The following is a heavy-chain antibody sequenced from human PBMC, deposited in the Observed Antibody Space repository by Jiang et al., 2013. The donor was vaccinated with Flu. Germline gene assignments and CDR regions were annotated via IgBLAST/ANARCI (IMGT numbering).Heavy chain of an antibody. D-gene: IGHD5-18*01. CDR3: ATSRGPVDTAMVTGIDY. CDR1: GYTFTGYY. Sequence: SGAEVKKPGASVKVSCKASGYTFTGYYMHWVRQAPGQGLEWMGWINPNSGGTNYAQNFQGRVTMTRDTSISTAYMELSSLRSDDAAMYYCATSRGPVDTAMVTGIDYWGQGTLVTVSS. V-gene: IGHV1-2*02. CDR2: INPNSGGT. J-gene: IGHJ4*02.